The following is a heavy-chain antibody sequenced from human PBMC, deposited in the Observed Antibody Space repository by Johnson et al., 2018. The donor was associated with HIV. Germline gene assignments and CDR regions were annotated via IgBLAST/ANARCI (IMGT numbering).Heavy chain of an antibody. CDR3: ARVYSGSFRPTKGNDVFDM. Sequence: VQLVESGGGLVQPGGSLRLSCAASGFTFSSYWMSWVRQAPGKGLEWVSYVSGSSSGIYYADPVKGRITITRDNAKNSLYLQMDSLRAEDTAVYYCARVYSGSFRPTKGNDVFDMWGQGTMVTVSS. CDR2: VSGSSSGI. CDR1: GFTFSSYW. D-gene: IGHD1-26*01. V-gene: IGHV3-48*04. J-gene: IGHJ3*02.